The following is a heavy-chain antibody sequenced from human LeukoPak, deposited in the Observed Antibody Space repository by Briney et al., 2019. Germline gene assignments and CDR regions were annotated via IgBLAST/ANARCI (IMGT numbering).Heavy chain of an antibody. V-gene: IGHV3-48*01. D-gene: IGHD5-18*01. CDR3: ARGSGYSYGSYDY. CDR1: GFTFSSYS. CDR2: ISSSSSTI. Sequence: GGSLRLSCAASGFTFSSYSMNWVRQAPGKGLEWVSYISSSSSTIYYADSVKGRFTISRDNAKNSLYLQMNSLRAEDTAVYYCARGSGYSYGSYDYWGQGTLVTVSS. J-gene: IGHJ4*02.